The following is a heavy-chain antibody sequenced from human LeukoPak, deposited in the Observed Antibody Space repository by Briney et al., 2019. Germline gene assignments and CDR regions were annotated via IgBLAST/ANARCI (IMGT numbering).Heavy chain of an antibody. J-gene: IGHJ4*02. Sequence: SSETLSLTCAVYGGSFSGYYWSWIRQPPGKGLEWIGEINHSGSTNYNPSLKSRVTISVDTSKNQFSLKLSSVTAADTAVYYCARGYSNTYYYSSGRKYWSFDYWGQGTLVTVSS. CDR2: INHSGST. CDR3: ARGYSNTYYYSSGRKYWSFDY. V-gene: IGHV4-34*01. CDR1: GGSFSGYY. D-gene: IGHD3-10*01.